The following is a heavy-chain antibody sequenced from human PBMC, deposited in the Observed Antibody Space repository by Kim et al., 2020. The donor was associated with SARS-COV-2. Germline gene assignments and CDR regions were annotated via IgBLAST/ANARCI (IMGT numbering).Heavy chain of an antibody. J-gene: IGHJ6*02. D-gene: IGHD3-22*01. Sequence: NPSLQSRVTISVDTSKNQFSLKLSSVTAADTAVYYCARVVILYYYYGMDVWGQGTTVTVSS. V-gene: IGHV4-39*01. CDR3: ARVVILYYYYGMDV.